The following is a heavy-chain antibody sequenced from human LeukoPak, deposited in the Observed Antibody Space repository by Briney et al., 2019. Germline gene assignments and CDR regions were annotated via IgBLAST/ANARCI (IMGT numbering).Heavy chain of an antibody. Sequence: PSETLSLTCTVSGGSISSGSYYWSWIRQPAGKGLEWIGRIYTSGSTNYNPSLKSRVTISVDTSKNQFSLKLSSVTAADTAVYYCARDRRRQHPRDIVVVPAALAAYYMDVWGKGTTVTVSS. V-gene: IGHV4-61*02. CDR1: GGSISSGSYY. CDR3: ARDRRRQHPRDIVVVPAALAAYYMDV. J-gene: IGHJ6*03. CDR2: IYTSGST. D-gene: IGHD2-2*01.